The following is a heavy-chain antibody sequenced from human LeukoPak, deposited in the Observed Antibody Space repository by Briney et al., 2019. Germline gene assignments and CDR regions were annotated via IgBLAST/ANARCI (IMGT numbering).Heavy chain of an antibody. V-gene: IGHV3-23*01. CDR3: ARDAGTQWLVQGEFDY. Sequence: GGSLRLSCAASGFTFSSYAMSWVHQAPGKGLEWVSAISGSGGSTYYADSVKGRFTISRDNSKNTLYLQMNSLRAEDTAVYYCARDAGTQWLVQGEFDYWGQGTLVTVSS. J-gene: IGHJ4*02. CDR1: GFTFSSYA. D-gene: IGHD6-19*01. CDR2: ISGSGGST.